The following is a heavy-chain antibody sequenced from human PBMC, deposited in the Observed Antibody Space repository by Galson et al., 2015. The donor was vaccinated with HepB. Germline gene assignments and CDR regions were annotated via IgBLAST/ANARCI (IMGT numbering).Heavy chain of an antibody. CDR2: FWYDGSQE. CDR1: GFSFSSHG. V-gene: IGHV3-33*04. J-gene: IGHJ5*01. CDR3: AGPYSSGWYDC. Sequence: SLRLSCAAYGFSFSSHGMHWARQAPREGLGGGAGFWYDGSQEYYAASVKGRFIISRDTSNNTLYLQMNSLRAEDTAVYFCAGPYSSGWYDCWGQGSLVTVSS. D-gene: IGHD3-22*01.